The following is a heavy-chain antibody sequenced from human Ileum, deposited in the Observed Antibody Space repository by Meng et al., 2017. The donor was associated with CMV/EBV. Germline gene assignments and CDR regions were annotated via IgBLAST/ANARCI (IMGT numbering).Heavy chain of an antibody. CDR1: RSYSTRT. J-gene: IGHJ4*02. V-gene: IGHV4-34*12. CDR3: VTADHHAIKY. CDR2: NVQDGNT. D-gene: IGHD2-21*01. Sequence: QIAPLGEVLLRPSVTLSLLCRSVRSYSTRTVSWHRQAPGTGLEWVGENVQDGNTTFNSTVKSQVTISSCTSNEHFSLSLNSVTATDAAIYCCVTADHHAIKYWGQGTLVTVSS.